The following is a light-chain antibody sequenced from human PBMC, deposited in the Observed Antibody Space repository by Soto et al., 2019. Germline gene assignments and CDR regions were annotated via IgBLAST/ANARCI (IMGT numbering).Light chain of an antibody. V-gene: IGLV2-23*02. CDR2: EVT. CDR1: SDIGNYNL. CDR3: ASYAGSRTYV. Sequence: QSVLTQPASVSGSPGQSVTISCSGSDIGNYNLVSWYQHLPGRAPKLLIFEVTIRPSGISNRFSGSKSASTASLTISGLQDEYEGDYYCASYAGSRTYVFGSGTKVTV. J-gene: IGLJ1*01.